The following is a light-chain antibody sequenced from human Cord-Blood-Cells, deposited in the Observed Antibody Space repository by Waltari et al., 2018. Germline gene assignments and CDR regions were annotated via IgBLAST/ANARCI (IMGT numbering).Light chain of an antibody. CDR2: DVS. CDR3: SSYTSSSTWV. J-gene: IGLJ3*02. CDR1: IRRAGRCHY. Sequence: QSALTQPASVSGAPGPSITISCTGPIRRAGRCHYCSWYQQHPGKAPKLIVYDVSNRPSGVSNRFSGSKSGNTASLTISGLQAEDEAYYYCSSYTSSSTWVFGGGTKLTVL. V-gene: IGLV2-14*01.